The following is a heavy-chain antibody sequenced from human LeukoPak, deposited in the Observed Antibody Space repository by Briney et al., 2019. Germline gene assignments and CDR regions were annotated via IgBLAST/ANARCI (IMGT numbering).Heavy chain of an antibody. CDR1: GGLLSSSSYH. J-gene: IGHJ4*02. CDR3: ARHGGAAAAIDY. CDR2: IYYSGTT. V-gene: IGHV4-39*01. Sequence: SETLSLICTVSGGLLSSSSYHWGWIRQPPGKGLEWIGSIYYSGTTYYIPSLKSRITISVDTSKDQFSLKLSSVTAADTAVYYCARHGGAAAAIDYWGQGTLVTVSS. D-gene: IGHD6-13*01.